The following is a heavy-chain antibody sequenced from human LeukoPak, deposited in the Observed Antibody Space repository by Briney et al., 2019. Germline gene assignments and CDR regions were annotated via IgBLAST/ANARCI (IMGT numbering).Heavy chain of an antibody. CDR3: AREVGGAAAGPHLTH. Sequence: SETLSLTCTVSGGSISSRISYWGWIRQPPGKGLEWIGNIYYTGNTYYNPSLKSRVTMSVDTSKNQFSLKLSSVTAADTAVYYCAREVGGAAAGPHLTHWGQGTLVTVSS. D-gene: IGHD6-13*01. V-gene: IGHV4-39*07. CDR1: GGSISSRISY. J-gene: IGHJ4*02. CDR2: IYYTGNT.